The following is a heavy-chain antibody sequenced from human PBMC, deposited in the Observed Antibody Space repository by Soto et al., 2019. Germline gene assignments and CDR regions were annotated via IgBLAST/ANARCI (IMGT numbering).Heavy chain of an antibody. D-gene: IGHD4-17*01. CDR1: GFTFTSSA. CDR2: IDVNSGNT. Sequence: ASVKVSCKASGFTFTSSAMQWVRQARGQGLEWIGWIDVNSGNTGYAQKFQGRVTMTRNTSISTAYMELSSLRSEDTAVYYCARTLYGDNVDYWGQGTLVTVSS. V-gene: IGHV1-8*02. CDR3: ARTLYGDNVDY. J-gene: IGHJ4*02.